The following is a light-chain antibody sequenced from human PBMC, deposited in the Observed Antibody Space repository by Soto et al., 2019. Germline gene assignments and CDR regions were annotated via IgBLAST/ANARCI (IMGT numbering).Light chain of an antibody. CDR1: QSVSSSY. CDR2: GAS. J-gene: IGKJ2*01. V-gene: IGKV3-20*01. Sequence: EIVLTQSPGTLSLSPGERVALSCRASQSVSSSYLAWYQQKPGQAPRLLIYGASSRAAGIPDRFSGSGSETDFTLTISRLEPEDFAVYYCQHFGSSPQDTFGQGTKLEIK. CDR3: QHFGSSPQDT.